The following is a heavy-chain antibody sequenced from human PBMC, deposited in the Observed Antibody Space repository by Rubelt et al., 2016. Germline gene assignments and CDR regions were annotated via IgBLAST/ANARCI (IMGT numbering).Heavy chain of an antibody. CDR2: IYWDDDK. CDR3: AHSAKSASGSGSLFYYFDY. D-gene: IGHD3-10*01. J-gene: IGHJ4*02. V-gene: IGHV2-5*02. Sequence: QPPGKALEWLALIYWDDDKHYSPSLKSRLTITKDTSKNQVVLTMTNVDPVDTGTYYCAHSAKSASGSGSLFYYFDYWGQGTVVTVSS.